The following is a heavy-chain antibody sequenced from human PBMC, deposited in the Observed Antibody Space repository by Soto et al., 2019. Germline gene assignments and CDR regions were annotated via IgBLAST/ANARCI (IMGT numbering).Heavy chain of an antibody. CDR1: GYTFTEFD. J-gene: IGHJ4*02. V-gene: IGHV1-8*01. Sequence: ASVKVSCKTSGYTFTEFDINWVRPAPGQGLEWMGWMNTNTGNTVYAQKFQGRVTMTRDTSISTAYMELRRLRSEDTAVYYCARVVLFFGGHAGYGGQGTLVTVSS. CDR2: MNTNTGNT. D-gene: IGHD3-3*01. CDR3: ARVVLFFGGHAGY.